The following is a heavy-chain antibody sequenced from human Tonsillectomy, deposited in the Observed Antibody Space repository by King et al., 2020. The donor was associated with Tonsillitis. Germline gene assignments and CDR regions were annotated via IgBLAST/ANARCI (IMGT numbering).Heavy chain of an antibody. V-gene: IGHV3-21*01. J-gene: IGHJ4*02. D-gene: IGHD3-3*01. CDR1: GFTFSSYS. CDR2: ISSSSSYI. Sequence: QLVQSGGGLVKPGGSLRLSCAASGFTFSSYSMNRVRQAPGKGLEWVSSISSSSSYIYYADSVKGRFTISRDNAKNSLYLQMNSLRAEDTAVYYWARDGRFLEWLSPYYFDYWGQGTLVTVSS. CDR3: ARDGRFLEWLSPYYFDY.